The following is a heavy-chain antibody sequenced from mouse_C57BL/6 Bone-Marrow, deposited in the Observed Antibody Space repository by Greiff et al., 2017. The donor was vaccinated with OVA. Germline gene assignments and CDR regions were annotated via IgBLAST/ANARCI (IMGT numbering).Heavy chain of an antibody. CDR3: ARERRNYYGSSRWFAY. V-gene: IGHV1-26*01. D-gene: IGHD1-1*01. J-gene: IGHJ3*01. Sequence: EVQLQQSGPELVKPGASVKISCKASGYTFTDYYMNWVKQSHGKSLEWIGDINPNNGGTSYNQKFKGKATLTVDKSSSTAYMELRSLTSEDSAVYYCARERRNYYGSSRWFAYWGQGTLVTVSA. CDR1: GYTFTDYY. CDR2: INPNNGGT.